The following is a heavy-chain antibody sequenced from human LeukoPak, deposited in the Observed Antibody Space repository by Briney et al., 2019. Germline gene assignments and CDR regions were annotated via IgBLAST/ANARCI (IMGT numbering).Heavy chain of an antibody. CDR3: ARVPQVYSSSWAYYFDY. CDR1: GYFISSGYY. J-gene: IGHJ4*02. D-gene: IGHD6-13*01. V-gene: IGHV4-38-2*02. CDR2: INHSGST. Sequence: SETLSLTCTVSGYFISSGYYWGWIRQPPGKGLEWIGEINHSGSTNYNPSLKSRVTISVDTSKNQFSLKLSSVTAADTAVYYCARVPQVYSSSWAYYFDYWGQGALVTVSS.